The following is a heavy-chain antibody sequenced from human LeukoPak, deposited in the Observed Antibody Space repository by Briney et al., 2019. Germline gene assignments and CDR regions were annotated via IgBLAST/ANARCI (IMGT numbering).Heavy chain of an antibody. J-gene: IGHJ4*02. CDR3: ARVDDSGYYDS. D-gene: IGHD3-22*01. Sequence: SVKVSCRASGGTFNTYAITWVRQAPGQGLEWMGGIIPIFGTSNYAQRFQGRVTITADESTTTAYMELSSLRSEDTAVYYCARVDDSGYYDSWGQGTLVTVSS. CDR1: GGTFNTYA. V-gene: IGHV1-69*13. CDR2: IIPIFGTS.